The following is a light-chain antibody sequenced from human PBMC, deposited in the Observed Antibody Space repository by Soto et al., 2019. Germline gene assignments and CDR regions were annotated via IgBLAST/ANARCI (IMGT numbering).Light chain of an antibody. CDR2: DVS. V-gene: IGLV2-11*01. Sequence: QSALTQPRSESGSPGQSVTISCTGTSSDVGLYNYVSWYQQHPGKAPKLMIYDVSERPSGVPGRFSGSKSANTASLTISGLQAEDEADYYCCSYAGSYTYVFGIGTKLTVL. CDR1: SSDVGLYNY. J-gene: IGLJ1*01. CDR3: CSYAGSYTYV.